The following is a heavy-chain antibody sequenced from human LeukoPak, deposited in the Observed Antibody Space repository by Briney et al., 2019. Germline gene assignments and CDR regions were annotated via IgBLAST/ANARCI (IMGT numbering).Heavy chain of an antibody. CDR2: IYYSGST. J-gene: IGHJ4*02. V-gene: IGHV4-30-4*08. CDR3: ARERPDYGDFDY. Sequence: TSETLSLTCTVSGGSISSGDYYWSWIRQPAGKCLEWSGYIYYSGSTYYNPSLKSRVTISVDTSKNQFSLKLSSVTAADTAVYYCARERPDYGDFDYWGQGTLVTVSS. CDR1: GGSISSGDYY. D-gene: IGHD4-17*01.